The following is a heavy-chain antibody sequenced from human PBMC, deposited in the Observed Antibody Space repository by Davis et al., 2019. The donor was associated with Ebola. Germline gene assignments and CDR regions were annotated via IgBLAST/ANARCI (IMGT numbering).Heavy chain of an antibody. Sequence: PGGSLRLSCTASGFTFGNYAMSWFRQAPGKGPECVGFIRIKAYGGTTEYAASVKGRFTISRDDSKSIAYLQMDSLKTEDTAVYYCSRDYTSSNYYGMDVWGKGTTVIVSS. CDR1: GFTFGNYA. CDR3: SRDYTSSNYYGMDV. V-gene: IGHV3-49*03. J-gene: IGHJ6*04. CDR2: IRIKAYGGTT. D-gene: IGHD6-13*01.